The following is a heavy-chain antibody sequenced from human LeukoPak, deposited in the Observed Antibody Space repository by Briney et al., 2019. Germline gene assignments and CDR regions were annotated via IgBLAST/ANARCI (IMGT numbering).Heavy chain of an antibody. CDR2: ISGSGGST. CDR1: GFTFSSYA. J-gene: IGHJ4*02. V-gene: IGHV3-23*01. Sequence: PGGSLRLSCAASGFTFSSYAMSWVRQAPGKGLEWVSAISGSGGSTYYADSVKGRFTISRDNSKNTLYLQMNSLRAEDTAVYYCAKFGDIVVVPAAYPESDYCGQGTLVTVSS. D-gene: IGHD2-2*01. CDR3: AKFGDIVVVPAAYPESDY.